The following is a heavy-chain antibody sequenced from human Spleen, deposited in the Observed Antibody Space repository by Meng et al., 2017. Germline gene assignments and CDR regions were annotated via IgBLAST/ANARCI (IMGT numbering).Heavy chain of an antibody. CDR3: ARASSSWSRNPYFFDS. CDR1: YGSISTNNW. Sequence: GSLRLSCAVSYGSISTNNWWSWIRQPPGKGLEWIGQVYQSGSTDYNPSLRSRVTISIDVSKNQFSLTLSSVTAADTAIYSCARASSSWSRNPYFFDSWGQGTRVTVSS. D-gene: IGHD6-13*01. V-gene: IGHV4-4*01. J-gene: IGHJ4*02. CDR2: VYQSGST.